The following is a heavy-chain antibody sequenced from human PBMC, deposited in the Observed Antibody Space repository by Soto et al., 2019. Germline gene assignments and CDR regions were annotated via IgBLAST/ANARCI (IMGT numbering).Heavy chain of an antibody. CDR3: ARGFTPNLYYYYYYMDV. D-gene: IGHD3-16*01. CDR2: IYYSGST. J-gene: IGHJ6*03. Sequence: SSETLSLTCTVSGGSISSGGYYWSWIRQQPGKSLEWNGYIYYSGSTYYNPSLKSRVTISVDTSKNQFSLKLSSVTAADTAVFYCARGFTPNLYYYYYYMDVWGKGTTVTVSS. V-gene: IGHV4-31*03. CDR1: GGSISSGGYY.